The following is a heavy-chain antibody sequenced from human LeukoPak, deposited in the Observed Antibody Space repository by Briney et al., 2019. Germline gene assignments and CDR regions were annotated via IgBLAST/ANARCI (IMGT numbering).Heavy chain of an antibody. D-gene: IGHD2-2*01. Sequence: GGSLRLSCAASGFTFSSYAMSWVRQAPGKGLEWVSAISGSGGSTYYADSVKGRFTISRDNSKNTLYLQMNSLRAEDTAVYYCANGSTSHSGVDYWGQGTLVTVSS. CDR1: GFTFSSYA. J-gene: IGHJ4*02. V-gene: IGHV3-23*01. CDR2: ISGSGGST. CDR3: ANGSTSHSGVDY.